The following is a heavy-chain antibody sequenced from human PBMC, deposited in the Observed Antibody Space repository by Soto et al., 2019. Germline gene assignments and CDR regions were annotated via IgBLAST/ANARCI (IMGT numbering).Heavy chain of an antibody. CDR2: IYYSGST. Sequence: QVQLQESGPGLVKPSETLSLTCTVSGGSVSSGSYYWSWIRQPPGKGLEWIGYIYYSGSTNYNPSLKSRVTISVDTSKNQFSLKLSSVTAADTAVYYCARFEYSSSSDYWGQGTLVTVSS. CDR3: ARFEYSSSSDY. J-gene: IGHJ4*02. CDR1: GGSVSSGSYY. D-gene: IGHD6-6*01. V-gene: IGHV4-61*01.